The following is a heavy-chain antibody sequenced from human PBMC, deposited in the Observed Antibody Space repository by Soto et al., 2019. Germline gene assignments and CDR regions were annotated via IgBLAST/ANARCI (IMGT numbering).Heavy chain of an antibody. CDR1: GYTLTELS. J-gene: IGHJ4*02. CDR2: YDPEEGET. Sequence: WASVKVSCKVSGYTLTELSMNWVRQAPGKGLEWMGGYDPEEGETFYSQKFQGRVTMTEDTPTDTDYMELSGLRSDDTAVFYCAKQPTQGGYVPSSGHFDCWCRVTLGTDSS. CDR3: AKQPTQGGYVPSSGHFDC. V-gene: IGHV1-24*01. D-gene: IGHD6-6*01.